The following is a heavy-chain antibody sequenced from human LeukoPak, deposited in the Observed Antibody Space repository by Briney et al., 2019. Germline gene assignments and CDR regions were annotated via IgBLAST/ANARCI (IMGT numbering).Heavy chain of an antibody. V-gene: IGHV4-38-2*02. CDR1: GYSISSGYY. CDR2: IYHSGST. CDR3: ARLPTVTFFDY. Sequence: SETLSLTCTVSGYSISSGYYWGWIRQPPGKGLEWIGSIYHSGSTYYNPSLTSRVTISLDTSRNQFSLKLSSVTAADTAVYYCARLPTVTFFDYWGQGTLVTVSS. J-gene: IGHJ4*02. D-gene: IGHD4-17*01.